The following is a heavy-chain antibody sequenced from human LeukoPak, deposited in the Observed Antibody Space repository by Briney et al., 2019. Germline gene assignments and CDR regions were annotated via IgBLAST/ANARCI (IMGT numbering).Heavy chain of an antibody. CDR2: MNPNSGNT. CDR1: GYTFTSYD. J-gene: IGHJ6*02. D-gene: IGHD2-2*01. CDR3: AREVIVVVPAATSYYYYYGMDV. Sequence: ASVKVSCKASGYTFTSYDINWVRQATGQGLEWMGWMNPNSGNTGYAQKFQGRVTMTRNTSISTAYMELSSLRSEDTAVYYCAREVIVVVPAATSYYYYYGMDVWGQGTTVTVSS. V-gene: IGHV1-8*01.